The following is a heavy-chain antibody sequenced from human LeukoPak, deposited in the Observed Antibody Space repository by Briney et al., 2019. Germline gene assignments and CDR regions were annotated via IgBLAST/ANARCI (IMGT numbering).Heavy chain of an antibody. CDR2: INHSGST. D-gene: IGHD6-13*01. J-gene: IGHJ4*02. CDR1: GGSFSGYY. V-gene: IGHV4-34*01. Sequence: PSETLSLTCAVYGGSFSGYYWSWIRQPPGKGLEWIGEINHSGSTNYNPSLKSRVTISVDTSKNQFSLKLSSVTAADTAVYYCARQSQQLVSPFDYWGQGTLVTVSS. CDR3: ARQSQQLVSPFDY.